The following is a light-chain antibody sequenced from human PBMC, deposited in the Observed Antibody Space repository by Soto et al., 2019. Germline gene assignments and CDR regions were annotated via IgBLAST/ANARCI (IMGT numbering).Light chain of an antibody. Sequence: IQLTQSPSSLSASVGDRVTITCRASQRIASYLNWYQQKPGKAPNLLIYGSSTLQSGVPSRFRGSGSGTDFTLTISGLQPDDFAIYYCQQSYSTLWTFGQGTKVEIK. V-gene: IGKV1-39*01. CDR1: QRIASY. J-gene: IGKJ1*01. CDR3: QQSYSTLWT. CDR2: GSS.